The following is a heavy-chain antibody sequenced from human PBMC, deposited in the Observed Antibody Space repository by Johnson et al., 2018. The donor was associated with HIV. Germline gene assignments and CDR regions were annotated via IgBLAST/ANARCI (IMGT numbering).Heavy chain of an antibody. V-gene: IGHV3-30*02. CDR2: IRFDGSNV. J-gene: IGHJ3*02. Sequence: QVQLVESGGGVVQPGGSLRLSCAASGFTFKSYGMHWVRQAPGKGLEWVAFIRFDGSNVHYGDSVKGRFTISRDNSKNTLFLEMNSLRAEDTALYYCAKDARTRWELEPDAFDIWGQGTMVTVSS. CDR3: AKDARTRWELEPDAFDI. CDR1: GFTFKSYG. D-gene: IGHD1-26*01.